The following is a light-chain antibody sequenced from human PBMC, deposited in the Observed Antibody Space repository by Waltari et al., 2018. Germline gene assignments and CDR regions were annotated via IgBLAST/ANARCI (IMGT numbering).Light chain of an antibody. J-gene: IGKJ1*01. CDR3: QQYNNWPGT. CDR1: QSVRSN. CDR2: GAS. V-gene: IGKV3-15*01. Sequence: EIVLTQSPATLSVSPGEGATLSCRASQSVRSNLAWYQQKPGQAPRLLIYGASTRATGIPARFNGGGSGTEFTLTISSLQSEDFATYYCQQYNNWPGTFGQGTKVEIK.